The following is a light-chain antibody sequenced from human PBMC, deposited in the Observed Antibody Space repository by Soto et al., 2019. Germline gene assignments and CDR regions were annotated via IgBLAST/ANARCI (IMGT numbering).Light chain of an antibody. V-gene: IGKV1-5*01. J-gene: IGKJ1*01. Sequence: DIQLTQSPSTLPACVGDRVTITCRASQRIDRYLAWYQQKPGKAPKLLVYDASTLEGGVPSRFSGSGSATEFILIISSLQPDDFATYYCQQYKDDAWTFGQGTKVDIK. CDR2: DAS. CDR1: QRIDRY. CDR3: QQYKDDAWT.